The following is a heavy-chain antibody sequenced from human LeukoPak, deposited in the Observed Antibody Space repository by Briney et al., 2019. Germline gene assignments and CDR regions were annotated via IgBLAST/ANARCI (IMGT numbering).Heavy chain of an antibody. V-gene: IGHV3-73*01. CDR3: TSIVGATSRLIAFDI. J-gene: IGHJ3*02. D-gene: IGHD1-26*01. Sequence: GGSLRLSCAASGFTFSGSAMHWVRQASGKGLELVGRIRSKANSYATAYAASVKGRFTISRDDSKNTAYLQMNSLKTEDTAVYYCTSIVGATSRLIAFDIWGQGTMVTVXS. CDR2: IRSKANSYAT. CDR1: GFTFSGSA.